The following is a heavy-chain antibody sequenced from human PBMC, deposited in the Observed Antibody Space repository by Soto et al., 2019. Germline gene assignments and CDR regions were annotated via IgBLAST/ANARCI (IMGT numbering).Heavy chain of an antibody. D-gene: IGHD3-10*01. CDR2: ISPYKGNT. Sequence: ASVKVSCKTYGYTFSSIGIRWVRQAPGQGLEWMGWISPYKGNTYYAQRLPGRVTMTTDTSTSTAYMELRSLTSDDTAVYFCARDLDGSGNYYTNYWGQGTLVTVS. CDR1: GYTFSSIG. CDR3: ARDLDGSGNYYTNY. V-gene: IGHV1-18*01. J-gene: IGHJ4*02.